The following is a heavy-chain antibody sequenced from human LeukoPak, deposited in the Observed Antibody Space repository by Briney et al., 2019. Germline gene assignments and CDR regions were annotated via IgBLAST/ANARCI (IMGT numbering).Heavy chain of an antibody. D-gene: IGHD5-18*01. CDR2: INPKSGDT. CDR1: GYTFTGYY. CDR3: AYRGDTYAYDH. J-gene: IGHJ4*02. Sequence: EASVKVSCKASGYTFTGYYMHWVRQAPGQGLEWMGWINPKSGDTNHAQKFQGRVTLTRDASISTAYMDLSSLRSDDTALYYCAYRGDTYAYDHWGQGTLVTVSS. V-gene: IGHV1-2*02.